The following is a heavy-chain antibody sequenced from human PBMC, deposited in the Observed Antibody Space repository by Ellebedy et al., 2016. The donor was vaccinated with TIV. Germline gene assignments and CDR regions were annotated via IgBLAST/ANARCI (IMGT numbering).Heavy chain of an antibody. J-gene: IGHJ4*02. D-gene: IGHD3-10*01. Sequence: GGSLRLSCTASGFTFSNYWMTWVRQAPGKGLEWVANIKQDGSEKYSIDYVKGRFTISRDNARNSLYLQMSSLKVEDTAVYYCARDGGSGSYWEGFDYWGQGTLVTVSS. CDR3: ARDGGSGSYWEGFDY. CDR1: GFTFSNYW. V-gene: IGHV3-7*01. CDR2: IKQDGSEK.